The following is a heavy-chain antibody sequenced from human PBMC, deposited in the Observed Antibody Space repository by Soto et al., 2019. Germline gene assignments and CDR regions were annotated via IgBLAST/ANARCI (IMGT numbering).Heavy chain of an antibody. Sequence: EVQLVESGGGLIQPGGSLRLSCAATGFTVSSNYMSWVRQAPGKGLEWVSVIYSGGSTYYADSVKGRFTISRDNSKNTLYLQMNSLRAEDTALYYCARDEMNYYDSSGYSWGQGTLVTVSS. CDR1: GFTVSSNY. CDR3: ARDEMNYYDSSGYS. D-gene: IGHD3-22*01. CDR2: IYSGGST. J-gene: IGHJ4*02. V-gene: IGHV3-53*01.